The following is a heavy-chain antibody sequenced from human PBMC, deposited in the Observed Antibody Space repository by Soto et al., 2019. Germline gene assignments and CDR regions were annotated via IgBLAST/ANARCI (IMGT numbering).Heavy chain of an antibody. CDR1: GSSISSYF. Sequence: PSETLSLTCTVSGSSISSYFWSWVRQPPGKGLEWIGYIYNSGSTNYNPSLKSRATISVDPSKNQFSLKLSSVTASDTAVYYCARDNYGDTYYFDYWGRGTLGTVS. J-gene: IGHJ4*02. D-gene: IGHD4-17*01. CDR3: ARDNYGDTYYFDY. CDR2: IYNSGST. V-gene: IGHV4-59*12.